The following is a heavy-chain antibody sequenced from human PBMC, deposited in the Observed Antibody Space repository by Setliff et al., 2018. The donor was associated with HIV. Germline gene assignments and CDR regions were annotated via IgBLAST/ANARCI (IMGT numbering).Heavy chain of an antibody. Sequence: PSETLSLTCTVSGASIGRRSDCWGWIRQPPGKGLEWIGSFYYSWNTYYNPSLKSRVTISVDTSKNQFSLKLNSVTAADTAVYYCARLNQQWLVRDSGSNWFDPWGQGILVTVSS. D-gene: IGHD6-19*01. CDR2: FYYSWNT. V-gene: IGHV4-39*01. J-gene: IGHJ5*02. CDR1: GASIGRRSDC. CDR3: ARLNQQWLVRDSGSNWFDP.